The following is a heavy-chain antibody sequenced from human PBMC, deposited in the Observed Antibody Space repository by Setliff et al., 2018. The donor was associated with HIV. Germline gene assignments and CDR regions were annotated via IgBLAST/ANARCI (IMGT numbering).Heavy chain of an antibody. CDR1: GGTFRRYA. Sequence: SVKVSCKASGGTFRRYAISWVRQAPGQGLEWMGGIIPIFGTANYAQKFQGRVTITADESTSTAYMALTGLRSEDTAVYYCATGPTMVTSKGFWFFDLWGRGTLVTVSS. CDR2: IIPIFGTA. CDR3: ATGPTMVTSKGFWFFDL. J-gene: IGHJ2*01. V-gene: IGHV1-69*13. D-gene: IGHD4-17*01.